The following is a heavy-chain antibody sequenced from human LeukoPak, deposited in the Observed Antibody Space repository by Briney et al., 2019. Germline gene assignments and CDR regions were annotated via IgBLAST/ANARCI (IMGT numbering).Heavy chain of an antibody. D-gene: IGHD5-18*01. J-gene: IGHJ5*02. CDR3: ARSGYSYGRRWFDP. CDR1: GGSISSYY. V-gene: IGHV4-4*07. CDR2: IYTSGST. Sequence: PSETLSLTCTVSGGSISSYYWSWIRQPAGKGLEWIGRIYTSGSTNYNPSLKSRVTMSVDTSKNQFSLKLSSVTAADTAVYYCARSGYSYGRRWFDPWGQGTLVTVSS.